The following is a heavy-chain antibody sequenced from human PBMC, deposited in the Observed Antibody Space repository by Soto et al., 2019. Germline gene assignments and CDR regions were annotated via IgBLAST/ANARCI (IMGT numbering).Heavy chain of an antibody. J-gene: IGHJ5*02. V-gene: IGHV4-30-2*01. D-gene: IGHD2-21*01. CDR2: IYHSGST. CDR3: AGVRGPYCGGECYPPTPNWFDP. Sequence: QLQLQESGSGLVKPSQTLSLTCAVSGGSISSGGYSWSWIRQPPGKGLEWIGYIYHSGSTYYNPCLEWRVAISVGRDKTQFSLKLFSVTAADSAVYFCAGVRGPYCGGECYPPTPNWFDPWGQGTLVTVSS. CDR1: GGSISSGGYS.